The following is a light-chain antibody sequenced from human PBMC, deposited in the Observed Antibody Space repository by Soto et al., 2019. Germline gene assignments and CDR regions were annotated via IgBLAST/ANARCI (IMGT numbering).Light chain of an antibody. J-gene: IGLJ2*01. Sequence: QSVLTQPPSASGSPGQSVTISCTGTSSDVGGYDYVSWYQQHPGKAPKLMIFEVTKRPSGVPDRFSGSKSGNTASLTVSGLQAEDEADYYCQSYDIHLSASLVFGGGTKLTVL. V-gene: IGLV2-8*01. CDR2: EVT. CDR1: SSDVGGYDY. CDR3: QSYDIHLSASLV.